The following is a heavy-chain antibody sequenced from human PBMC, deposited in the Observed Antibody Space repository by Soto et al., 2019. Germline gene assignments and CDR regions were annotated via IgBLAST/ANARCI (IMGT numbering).Heavy chain of an antibody. CDR1: GFTFSSYA. V-gene: IGHV3-23*01. CDR3: AKDRGPCSGGSCYPPSFDY. Sequence: PGGSLRLSCAASGFTFSSYAMSWVRQAPGKGLEWVSAISGSGGSTYYADSVKGRFTISRDNSKNTLYLQMNSLRAEDTAVYYCAKDRGPCSGGSCYPPSFDYWGQGTLVTVSS. CDR2: ISGSGGST. J-gene: IGHJ4*02. D-gene: IGHD2-15*01.